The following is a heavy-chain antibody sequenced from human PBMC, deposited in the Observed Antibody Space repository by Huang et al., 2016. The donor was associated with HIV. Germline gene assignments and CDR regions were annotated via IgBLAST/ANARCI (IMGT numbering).Heavy chain of an antibody. J-gene: IGHJ2*01. CDR1: GGSIISYY. CDR3: AKKDGSGWDTWYFDI. V-gene: IGHV4-59*01. CDR2: IYHSGGT. D-gene: IGHD6-25*01. Sequence: QVQLQELGPGLVKPSETLSLTCSVSGGSIISYYWNWIRESPGQGLEWIGSIYHSGGTKYSPALDGLVNISLDTSKKQFSLKLTSVTAADTAMYYCAKKDGSGWDTWYFDIWGRGTLVTVSS.